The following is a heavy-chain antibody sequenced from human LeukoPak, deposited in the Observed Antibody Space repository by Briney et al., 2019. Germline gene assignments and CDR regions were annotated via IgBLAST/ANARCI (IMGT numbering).Heavy chain of an antibody. J-gene: IGHJ4*02. CDR2: ISPSGGST. CDR1: GFTFSSFA. V-gene: IGHV3-64D*09. CDR3: VKRALTTAWIGN. Sequence: GGSLRLSCSASGFTFSSFAIHWVRQAPGKGLEYVSAISPSGGSTFYPDSVKGRFTISRDNSKNTVYLQLSSLRAEDTAVYYCVKRALTTAWIGNWGQGTLVTVSS. D-gene: IGHD3-3*01.